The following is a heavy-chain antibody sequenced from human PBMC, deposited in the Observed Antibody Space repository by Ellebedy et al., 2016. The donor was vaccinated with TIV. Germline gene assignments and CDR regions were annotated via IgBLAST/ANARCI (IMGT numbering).Heavy chain of an antibody. V-gene: IGHV4-34*01. CDR1: GGSFSGYY. CDR3: ARGYGRLDY. J-gene: IGHJ4*02. Sequence: GSLRLXXAVYGGSFSGYYWSWIRQPPGKGLEWIGEINHSGSTNYNPSLKSRVTISVDTSKNQFSLKLSSVTAADTAVYYCARGYGRLDYWGQGTLVTVSS. D-gene: IGHD3-10*01. CDR2: INHSGST.